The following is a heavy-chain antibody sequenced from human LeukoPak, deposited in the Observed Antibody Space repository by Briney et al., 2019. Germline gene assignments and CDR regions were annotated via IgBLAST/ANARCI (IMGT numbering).Heavy chain of an antibody. V-gene: IGHV5-51*01. J-gene: IGHJ3*02. Sequence: GESLKISCKGSGYNFAQYRIGWVRQMPGKGLEWMGITHPGDSDTIYNPSFQGQATMSADKSISTAYLQWSSLKASDTAMYYCARLWGGIVAADDAFDIWGQGTMVTVSS. CDR1: GYNFAQYR. CDR2: THPGDSDT. CDR3: ARLWGGIVAADDAFDI. D-gene: IGHD1-26*01.